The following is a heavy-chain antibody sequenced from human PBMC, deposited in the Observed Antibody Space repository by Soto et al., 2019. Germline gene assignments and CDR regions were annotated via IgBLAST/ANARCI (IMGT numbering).Heavy chain of an antibody. CDR1: DGSISSGDYY. V-gene: IGHV4-30-4*02. CDR2: IYYSVST. D-gene: IGHD3-22*01. Sequence: PSDTLSLTFTVSDGSISSGDYYWSGIRQAPGKGREGIGYIYYSVSTYYSPSLNSPVTISVDTSRNQFSLKLSSVTAADTAVYYCASDERYYDSSGYYYSNWFDPWGQGTLVTVSS. J-gene: IGHJ5*02. CDR3: ASDERYYDSSGYYYSNWFDP.